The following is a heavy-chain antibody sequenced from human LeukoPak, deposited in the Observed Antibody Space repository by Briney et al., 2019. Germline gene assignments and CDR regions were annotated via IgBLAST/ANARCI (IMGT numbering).Heavy chain of an antibody. J-gene: IGHJ4*02. Sequence: ASVKVSCKASGYTFTSYYMHWVRQAPGQGLEWMGIINPSGGSTSYAQKFQGRVTMTRDTSTSTVYMELSSLRSEDTAVYYCARTPRSLDYYDSSGQAYYFDYWGQGTLVTVSS. V-gene: IGHV1-46*01. CDR3: ARTPRSLDYYDSSGQAYYFDY. CDR1: GYTFTSYY. D-gene: IGHD3-22*01. CDR2: INPSGGST.